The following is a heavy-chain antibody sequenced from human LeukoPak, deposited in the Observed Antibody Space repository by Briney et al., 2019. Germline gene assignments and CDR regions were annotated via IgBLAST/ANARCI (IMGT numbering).Heavy chain of an antibody. CDR3: ARFDVEMATRRRNWFDP. Sequence: GASVKVSCKASGYTFTSYDINWVRQATGQGLEWMGWMNPNSGNTGYAQKFQGRVTMTRNTSISTAYMELSSLRSEDTAVYYCARFDVEMATRRRNWFDPWGQGTLVTVSS. D-gene: IGHD5-24*01. J-gene: IGHJ5*02. CDR1: GYTFTSYD. V-gene: IGHV1-8*01. CDR2: MNPNSGNT.